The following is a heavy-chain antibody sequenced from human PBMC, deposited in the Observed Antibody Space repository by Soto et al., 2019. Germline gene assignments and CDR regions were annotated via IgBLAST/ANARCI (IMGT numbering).Heavy chain of an antibody. D-gene: IGHD1-1*01. CDR3: ARGEQQLATFDS. CDR1: GVSISSYY. Sequence: SETLSLTCPFSGVSISSYYWSWIRRPPGKGLEWIGYIYYSGSTNYNPSLKSRVTISVDTSKNQFSLKLSSVTAADTAVYYCARGEQQLATFDSWGQGTLVTVSS. V-gene: IGHV4-59*01. CDR2: IYYSGST. J-gene: IGHJ4*02.